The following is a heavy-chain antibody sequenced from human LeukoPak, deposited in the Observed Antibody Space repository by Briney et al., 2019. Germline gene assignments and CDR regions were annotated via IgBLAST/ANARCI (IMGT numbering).Heavy chain of an antibody. Sequence: GGSLRLSCVASGFTFSSYSMNWVRQAPGKGLEWVSSIDFTSRYIYNADSVKGRFTTSRDNAKNSLDLQMNSLKVEDTAVYYCATPAAGPGAEYSLYWGQGTLVIVSS. CDR3: ATPAAGPGAEYSLY. D-gene: IGHD6-13*01. CDR1: GFTFSSYS. J-gene: IGHJ1*01. V-gene: IGHV3-21*01. CDR2: IDFTSRYI.